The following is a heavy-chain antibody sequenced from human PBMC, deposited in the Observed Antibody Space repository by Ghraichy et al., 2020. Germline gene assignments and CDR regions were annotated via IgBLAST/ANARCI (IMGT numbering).Heavy chain of an antibody. CDR1: GFTFSSYS. Sequence: GESLRLSCAASGFTFSSYSMNWVRQAPGKGLEWVSSISSSSSYIYYADSVKGRFTISRDNAKNSLYLQMNSLRAEDTAVYYCARVRGVVVVAAEQPNHDAFDIWGQGTMVTVSS. D-gene: IGHD2-15*01. CDR2: ISSSSSYI. J-gene: IGHJ3*02. CDR3: ARVRGVVVVAAEQPNHDAFDI. V-gene: IGHV3-21*01.